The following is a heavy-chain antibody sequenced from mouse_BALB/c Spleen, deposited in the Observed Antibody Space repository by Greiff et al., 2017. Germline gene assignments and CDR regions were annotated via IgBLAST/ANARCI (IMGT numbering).Heavy chain of an antibody. CDR1: GYTFTSYW. CDR2: INPSTGYT. Sequence: QVQLQQSGAELAKPGASVKMSCKASGYTFTSYWMHWVKQRPGQGLEWIGYINPSTGYTEYNQKFKGKATLTVDKSSSTAYMELSSLTSEDSAVYYCARSGDYDYAMDYWGQGTSVTVSS. CDR3: ARSGDYDYAMDY. D-gene: IGHD2-4*01. J-gene: IGHJ4*01. V-gene: IGHV1-7*01.